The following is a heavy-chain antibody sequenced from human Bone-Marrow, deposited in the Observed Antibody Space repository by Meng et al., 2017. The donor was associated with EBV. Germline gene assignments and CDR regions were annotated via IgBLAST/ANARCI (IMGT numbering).Heavy chain of an antibody. CDR2: LIPMSDAP. CDR3: GSSPQVGWRVASLDY. CDR1: GGTFRGDA. Sequence: QGQVVQSGHECRRPGSSVKVSWRTSGGTFRGDAVSWVRQAPGQGLEWMGGLIPMSDAPHYAQKFQGRVTITADESTTTAYLELNRLTSEDTAVYYCGSSPQVGWRVASLDYWGQGTLVTVSS. D-gene: IGHD5-12*01. V-gene: IGHV1-69*01. J-gene: IGHJ4*02.